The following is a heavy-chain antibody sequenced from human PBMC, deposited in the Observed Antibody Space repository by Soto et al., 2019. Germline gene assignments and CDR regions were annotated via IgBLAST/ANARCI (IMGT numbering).Heavy chain of an antibody. CDR3: ARSMIMVGGVIVTWAFDI. CDR1: GDSVSSNSAA. V-gene: IGHV6-1*01. J-gene: IGHJ3*02. CDR2: TYYRSKWYN. D-gene: IGHD3-16*01. Sequence: SQSLSLTCALSGDSVSSNSAAWNWIRQSPSRGLEWLGMTYYRSKWYNDYAVSVKGRITINPDTSKNQFSLQLSSVTPEDTAVYYCARSMIMVGGVIVTWAFDIWGQGTMVPVSS.